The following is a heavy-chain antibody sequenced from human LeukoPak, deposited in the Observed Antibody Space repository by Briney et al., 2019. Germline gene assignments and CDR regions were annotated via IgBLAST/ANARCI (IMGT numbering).Heavy chain of an antibody. CDR1: GGSISSYY. Sequence: SETLSLTCTVSGGSISSYYWSWIRQPPGKGLEWIGYIYYSGSTNYNPSLKSRVTISVDTSKNQFSLKLSSVTAADTAVYYRARGYDFWSGYLNYYYYYMDVWGKGTTVTVSS. V-gene: IGHV4-59*01. D-gene: IGHD3-3*01. CDR2: IYYSGST. CDR3: ARGYDFWSGYLNYYYYYMDV. J-gene: IGHJ6*03.